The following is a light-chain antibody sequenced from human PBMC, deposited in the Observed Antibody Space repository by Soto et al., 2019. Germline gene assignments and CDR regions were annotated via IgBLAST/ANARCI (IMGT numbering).Light chain of an antibody. CDR3: QQYGSSVWT. CDR1: QSLSNSE. Sequence: EIVLTQSPGTLXXXXXXXSTXXXXASQSLSNSELAWYQQKPGQAPRLLIYGASSRATDIPDRFSGSGSGTDFTLTVSRLEPEDFAVYYCQQYGSSVWTFGQGTKVDI. V-gene: IGKV3-20*01. CDR2: GAS. J-gene: IGKJ1*01.